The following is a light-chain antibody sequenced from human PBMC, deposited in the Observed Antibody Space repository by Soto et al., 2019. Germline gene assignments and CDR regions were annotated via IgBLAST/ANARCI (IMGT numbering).Light chain of an antibody. Sequence: EIVMTQSPATLSVSPGERATLSCMASQGISITLAWYQQKPGQAPRLLIYGAFSRATGIPDRFSGSGSGTEFTLTISSLQSEDFATYYCQHYNSYSEAFGQGTKVDIK. V-gene: IGKV3D-15*01. CDR2: GAF. CDR1: QGISIT. J-gene: IGKJ1*01. CDR3: QHYNSYSEA.